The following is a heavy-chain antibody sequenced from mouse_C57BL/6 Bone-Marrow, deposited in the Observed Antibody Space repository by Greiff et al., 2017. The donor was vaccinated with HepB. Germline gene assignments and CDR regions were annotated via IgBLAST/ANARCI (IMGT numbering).Heavy chain of an antibody. CDR2: ISSGGSYT. J-gene: IGHJ4*01. CDR3: ASQITTAAAMDY. CDR1: GFTFSSYG. V-gene: IGHV5-6*01. Sequence: EVQVVESGGDLVKPGGSLKLSCAASGFTFSSYGMSWVRQTPDKRLEWVATISSGGSYTYYPDSVKGRFTISRDNAKNTLYLQMSSLKSEDTAMYYCASQITTAAAMDYWGQGTSVTVSS. D-gene: IGHD1-2*01.